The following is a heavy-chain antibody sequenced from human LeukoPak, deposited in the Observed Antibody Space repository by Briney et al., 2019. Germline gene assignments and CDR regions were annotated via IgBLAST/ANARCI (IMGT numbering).Heavy chain of an antibody. CDR3: ARGGIFDYDFDY. CDR1: GGAITNYY. D-gene: IGHD3-9*01. J-gene: IGHJ4*02. Sequence: SETLSLTCGVSGGAITNYYWNWIRQAPGKGLEWLGYIYYTGSSTYNPSVKSRITISLDTSKKQISLKLRSVTAADTAVYYCARGGIFDYDFDYWGQGTLVTVSS. CDR2: IYYTGSS. V-gene: IGHV4-59*01.